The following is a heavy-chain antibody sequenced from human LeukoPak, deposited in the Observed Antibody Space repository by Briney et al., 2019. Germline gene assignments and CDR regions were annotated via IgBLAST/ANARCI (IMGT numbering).Heavy chain of an antibody. Sequence: PSETLSLTCTVSGGSISSSSYSWGWIRQPPRKGLEWIGVIYHSGGTYYNPSLKSRLTMSVDTSKNQFSLKLSSVTATDTAVYYCASLIAAGYFDHWGQGTLVTVSS. V-gene: IGHV4-39*01. D-gene: IGHD6-13*01. CDR1: GGSISSSSYS. J-gene: IGHJ4*02. CDR2: IYHSGGT. CDR3: ASLIAAGYFDH.